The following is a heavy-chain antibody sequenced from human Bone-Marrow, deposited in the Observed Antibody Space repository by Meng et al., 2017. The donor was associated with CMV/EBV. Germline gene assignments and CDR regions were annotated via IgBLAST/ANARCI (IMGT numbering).Heavy chain of an antibody. CDR3: AWGSGLAS. CDR2: IKPDGSEK. V-gene: IGHV3-7*04. Sequence: GESLKISCAASGFTFNTYWMSWVRQAPGKGLEWVANIKPDGSEKYYVDSVKGRFTISRDNAKNSLYLQMNSLRVEDTAVYHCAWGSGLASWGQGNLVTVSS. J-gene: IGHJ4*02. CDR1: GFTFNTYW.